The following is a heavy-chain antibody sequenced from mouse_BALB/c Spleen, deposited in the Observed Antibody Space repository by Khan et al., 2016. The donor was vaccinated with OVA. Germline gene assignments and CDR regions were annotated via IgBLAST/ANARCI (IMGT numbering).Heavy chain of an antibody. CDR3: ARGFYNGAWFAY. V-gene: IGHV2-9*02. CDR1: GFSLSNYG. CDR2: IWAGGST. D-gene: IGHD1-3*01. Sequence: QVQLKESGPGLVAPSQTLSITCTVSGFSLSNYGVHWVRQPPGKGLEWLGVIWAGGSTNHNSALMSRLTISKDNSKSLVFLKMNSLQTDDTAMYYCARGFYNGAWFAYWGQGTLVTVSA. J-gene: IGHJ3*01.